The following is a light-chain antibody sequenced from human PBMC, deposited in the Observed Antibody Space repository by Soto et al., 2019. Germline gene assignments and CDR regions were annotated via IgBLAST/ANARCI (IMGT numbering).Light chain of an antibody. CDR3: SSYITSAIVV. V-gene: IGLV2-14*01. CDR1: SSDVPGSNS. CDR2: DVF. J-gene: IGLJ2*01. Sequence: QSVLTQPASVSASRGQSITISCTGTSSDVPGSNSVSWYQQHPSKAPILIIFDVFKRPSGVSDRFSASKSGNTASLTISGLQAEDEADYYCSSYITSAIVVFGGGTKVTVL.